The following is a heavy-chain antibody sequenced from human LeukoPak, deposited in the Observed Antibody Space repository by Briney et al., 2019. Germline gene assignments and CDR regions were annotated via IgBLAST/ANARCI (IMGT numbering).Heavy chain of an antibody. CDR1: GFTFSSYG. CDR2: ISYDGSNK. V-gene: IGHV3-30*19. D-gene: IGHD3-22*01. Sequence: GGSLRLSCAASGFTFSSYGMHWVRQAPGKGLEWVAVISYDGSNKYYADSVKGRFTISRDNSKNTLYLQMNSLRAEDTAVYYCARAMIPRGYYYYMDVWGKGTTVTVSS. J-gene: IGHJ6*03. CDR3: ARAMIPRGYYYYMDV.